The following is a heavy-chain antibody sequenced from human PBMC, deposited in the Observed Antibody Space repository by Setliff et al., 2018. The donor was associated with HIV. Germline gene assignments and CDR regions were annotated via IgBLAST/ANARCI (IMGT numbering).Heavy chain of an antibody. CDR3: ARGHTWNYYGGDYFDY. CDR2: IYYSGST. CDR1: GASVSDNF. D-gene: IGHD1-7*01. Sequence: SETLSLTCTVSGASVSDNFWNWIRQSPGKGLEWIGYIYYSGSTNYNPSLESRVSISIDTSKNQFSLRLSSVTAADMAVYYCARGHTWNYYGGDYFDYWGQGSLVTVS. V-gene: IGHV4-59*02. J-gene: IGHJ4*02.